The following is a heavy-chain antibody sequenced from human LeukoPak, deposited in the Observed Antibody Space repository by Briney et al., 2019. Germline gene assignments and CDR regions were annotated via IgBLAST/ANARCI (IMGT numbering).Heavy chain of an antibody. D-gene: IGHD3-3*01. CDR2: ISYDGSNK. Sequence: GGSLRLSCAASGFTFSSYGMHWVRQDPGKGLEWVAVISYDGSNKYYADSVKGRFTISRDNSKNTLYLQMNSLRAEDTAVYYCAKDRHYYDFWSGSDYYYYYMDVWGKGTTVTVSS. CDR1: GFTFSSYG. V-gene: IGHV3-30*18. CDR3: AKDRHYYDFWSGSDYYYYYMDV. J-gene: IGHJ6*03.